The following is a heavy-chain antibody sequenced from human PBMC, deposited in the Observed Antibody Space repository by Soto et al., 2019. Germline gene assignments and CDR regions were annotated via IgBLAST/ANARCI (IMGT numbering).Heavy chain of an antibody. CDR3: ARERGDSGAYCGGDCYGGPLDY. Sequence: QVQLVQSGAEVKKPGSSVKVSCKASGGTFSSYAISWVRQAPGQGLEWMGGIIPIFGTANYAQKFRGRVTITADESTSTAYMELSSLRSEDTAVYYCARERGDSGAYCGGDCYGGPLDYWGQGTLVTVSS. D-gene: IGHD2-21*02. J-gene: IGHJ4*02. CDR2: IIPIFGTA. CDR1: GGTFSSYA. V-gene: IGHV1-69*12.